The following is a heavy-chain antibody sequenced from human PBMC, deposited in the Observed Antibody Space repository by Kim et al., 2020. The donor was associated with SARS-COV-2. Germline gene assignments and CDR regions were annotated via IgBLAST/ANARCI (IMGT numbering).Heavy chain of an antibody. D-gene: IGHD2-2*01. J-gene: IGHJ6*02. V-gene: IGHV1-18*04. CDR1: GYTFTSYG. Sequence: ASVKVSCKASGYTFTSYGISWVRQAPGQGLEWMGWISAYNGNTNYAQKLQGRVTMTTDTSTSTAYMELRSLRSDDTAVYYYARDFGVVPAAISYYYGMDVWGQGTTVTVSS. CDR3: ARDFGVVPAAISYYYGMDV. CDR2: ISAYNGNT.